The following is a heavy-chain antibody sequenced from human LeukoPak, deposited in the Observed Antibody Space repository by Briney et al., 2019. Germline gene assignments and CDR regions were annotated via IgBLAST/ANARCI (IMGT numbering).Heavy chain of an antibody. Sequence: RGGSLRLSCAASGFTVSSNYMSWVRQAPGKGLEWVSVIYSGGSTYYADSVKGRFTISRDNSKSTLYLQMNSLRAEDTAVYYCAKGGYSYGSPVDYWGQGTLVTVSS. CDR3: AKGGYSYGSPVDY. CDR1: GFTVSSNY. CDR2: IYSGGST. J-gene: IGHJ4*02. D-gene: IGHD5-18*01. V-gene: IGHV3-53*05.